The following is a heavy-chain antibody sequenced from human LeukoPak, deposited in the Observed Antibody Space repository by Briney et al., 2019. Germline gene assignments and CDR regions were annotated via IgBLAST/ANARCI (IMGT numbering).Heavy chain of an antibody. D-gene: IGHD3-3*01. V-gene: IGHV4-59*01. J-gene: IGHJ4*02. Sequence: SETLSLTCTVSGGSISSYYWSWIRQPPGKGLEWIGYIYYSGSTNYNPSLKRRVTISVDTSKNQFSLKLSSVTAADTAVYYCATGYYDFWSGYPSTPRDWGQGTLVTVSS. CDR2: IYYSGST. CDR3: ATGYYDFWSGYPSTPRD. CDR1: GGSISSYY.